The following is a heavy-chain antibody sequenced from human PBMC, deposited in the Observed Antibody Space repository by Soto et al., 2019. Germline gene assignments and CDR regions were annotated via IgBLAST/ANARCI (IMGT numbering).Heavy chain of an antibody. Sequence: GGSLRLSCAASGFTFSSYAMSWVRQAPGKGLEWVSAISGSGGSTYYADSVKGRFTISRDNSKNTLYLQMNSLRAEDTAVYYCAKEIPTFGYSSSPGPAEIDYWGQGTLVTVSS. D-gene: IGHD6-6*01. J-gene: IGHJ4*02. V-gene: IGHV3-23*01. CDR2: ISGSGGST. CDR3: AKEIPTFGYSSSPGPAEIDY. CDR1: GFTFSSYA.